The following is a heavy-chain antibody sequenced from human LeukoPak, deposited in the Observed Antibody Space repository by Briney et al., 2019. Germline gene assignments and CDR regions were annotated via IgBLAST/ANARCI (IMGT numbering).Heavy chain of an antibody. Sequence: SETLSPTCTVSGASVSGSPYYWGWIRQPPGKGLEWIGSIYSSGSTYYNASLQSRVTISIETSKNQISLRLTSVTAAETAIYYCAKSGGYGLIDYWGQGTLVTVSS. CDR3: AKSGGYGLIDY. J-gene: IGHJ4*02. D-gene: IGHD1-26*01. CDR1: GASVSGSPYY. CDR2: IYSSGST. V-gene: IGHV4-39*01.